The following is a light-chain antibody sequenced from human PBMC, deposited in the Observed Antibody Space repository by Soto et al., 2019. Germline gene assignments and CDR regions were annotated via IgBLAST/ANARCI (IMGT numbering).Light chain of an antibody. J-gene: IGKJ4*01. CDR1: QSVSSY. CDR3: QQRSNWPPLT. Sequence: DIVLTQSPATLSLSPGDRATLSCRASQSVSSYLAWYQQKPGQAPRLLIYDASNRATCIPARFSGSGSGTDFTITISSLEPEDFEVYYCQQRSNWPPLTFGGGTKVEIK. CDR2: DAS. V-gene: IGKV3-11*01.